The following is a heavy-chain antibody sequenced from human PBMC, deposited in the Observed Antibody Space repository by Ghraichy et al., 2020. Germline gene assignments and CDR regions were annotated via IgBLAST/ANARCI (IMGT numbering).Heavy chain of an antibody. CDR2: ISGSGGST. CDR1: GFTFSSYA. Sequence: GGSLRLSCAASGFTFSSYAMSWVRQAPGKGLEWVSAISGSGGSTYYADSVKGRFTISRDNSKNTLYLQMNSLRAEDTAVYYCSSSSWLNYYHYCGMYVWGQGTTVTVSS. J-gene: IGHJ6*02. CDR3: SSSSWLNYYHYCGMYV. V-gene: IGHV3-23*01. D-gene: IGHD6-13*01.